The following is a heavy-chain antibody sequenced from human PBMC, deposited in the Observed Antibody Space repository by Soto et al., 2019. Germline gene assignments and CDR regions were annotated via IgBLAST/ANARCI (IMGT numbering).Heavy chain of an antibody. J-gene: IGHJ4*02. CDR2: IIPIFGTA. V-gene: IGHV1-69*13. CDR1: GGTFSSYA. Sequence: RASVKVSCKASGGTFSSYAISWVRQAPGQGLEWMGGIIPIFGTANYAQKFQGRVTITADESTSTAYMELSSLRSEDTAVYYCARDSGGYSYGYFSLRFDYWGQGTLVTVSS. CDR3: ARDSGGYSYGYFSLRFDY. D-gene: IGHD5-18*01.